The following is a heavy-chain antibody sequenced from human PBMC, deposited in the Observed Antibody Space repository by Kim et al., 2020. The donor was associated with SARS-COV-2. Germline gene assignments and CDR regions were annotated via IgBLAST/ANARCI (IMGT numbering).Heavy chain of an antibody. V-gene: IGHV3-21*01. CDR2: ISSSSSYI. J-gene: IGHJ4*02. CDR3: ARDPAVGHPRVYYFDY. Sequence: GGSLRLSCAASGFTFSSYSMNWVRQAPGKGLEWVSSISSSSSYIYYADSVKGRFTISRDNAKNSLYLQMNSLRAEDTAVYYCARDPAVGHPRVYYFDYWGQGTLVTVSS. CDR1: GFTFSSYS.